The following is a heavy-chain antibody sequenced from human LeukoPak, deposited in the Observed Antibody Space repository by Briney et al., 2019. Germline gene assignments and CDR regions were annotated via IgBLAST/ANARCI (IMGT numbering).Heavy chain of an antibody. Sequence: GGSLRLSCAASGFTFSAYSMNWVRQAPGKGLEWVSSITETSHVYYAESVKGRFTISRDNAKNSLYLQMNSLRAEDTAVYYCARAYSSSDFDYWGQGTLVTVSS. D-gene: IGHD6-6*01. V-gene: IGHV3-21*01. CDR2: ITETSHV. J-gene: IGHJ4*02. CDR1: GFTFSAYS. CDR3: ARAYSSSDFDY.